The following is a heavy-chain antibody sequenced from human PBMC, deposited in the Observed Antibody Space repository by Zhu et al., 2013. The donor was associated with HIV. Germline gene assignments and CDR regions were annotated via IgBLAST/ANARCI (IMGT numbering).Heavy chain of an antibody. CDR3: VRGRDGDGYNYGY. V-gene: IGHV1-8*01. CDR2: MNPNSGNR. CDR1: GYTFTKYD. Sequence: QVLLVQSGPEVKKPGASVRVSCKASGYTFTKYDINWVRQATGQGPEWMGWMNPNSGNRGYAQKFQGRLTMTRNTSIRTAYMELSSLKSEDTAVYYCVRGRDGDGYNYGYWGQGTLVTVSS. J-gene: IGHJ4*02. D-gene: IGHD5-12*01.